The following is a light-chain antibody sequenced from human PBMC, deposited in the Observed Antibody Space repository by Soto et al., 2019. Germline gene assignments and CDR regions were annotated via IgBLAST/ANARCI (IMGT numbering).Light chain of an antibody. J-gene: IGKJ5*01. CDR3: QQYNSYSIT. CDR1: QSISSY. V-gene: IGKV1-39*01. CDR2: AAP. Sequence: IHMTHSPSSLSASLGDIVAITVRASQSISSYLNWYQQKPGKAPKLLIYAAPSLQSGVPSRFSGSGSGTEFTLTISSLQPDDFATYYCQQYNSYSITFGQGTRLEIK.